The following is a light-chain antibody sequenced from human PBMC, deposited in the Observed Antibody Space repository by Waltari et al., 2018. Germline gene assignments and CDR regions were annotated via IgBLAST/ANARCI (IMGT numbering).Light chain of an antibody. CDR2: DVS. V-gene: IGLV2-14*03. J-gene: IGLJ2*01. Sequence: QSALTQPASVSGSPGQSITISCAGSSTDVGYSDYIPWYQQYPDHVPKLLIHDVSKRPSGISPRFSGSKSGNTASLTISGLQADDEADYYCSAHTITLHVVFGGGTKVTVL. CDR1: STDVGYSDY. CDR3: SAHTITLHVV.